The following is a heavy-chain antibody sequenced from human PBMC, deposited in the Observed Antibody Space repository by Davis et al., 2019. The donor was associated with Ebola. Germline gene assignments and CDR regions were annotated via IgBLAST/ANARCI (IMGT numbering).Heavy chain of an antibody. V-gene: IGHV5-51*01. CDR2: IYPGDSDT. J-gene: IGHJ4*02. Sequence: TVSCKGSGYSFTSYWIGWVRQMPGKGLEWMGIIYPGDSDTRYSPSFEGQVTISVDRSISTAYLQWSSLKASDTALYYCARQASLYGNIDYWGQGTLVTVSS. D-gene: IGHD2/OR15-2a*01. CDR3: ARQASLYGNIDY. CDR1: GYSFTSYW.